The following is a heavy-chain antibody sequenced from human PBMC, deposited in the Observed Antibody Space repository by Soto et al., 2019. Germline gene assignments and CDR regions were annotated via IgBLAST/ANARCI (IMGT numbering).Heavy chain of an antibody. V-gene: IGHV4-34*01. J-gene: IGHJ5*02. D-gene: IGHD1-7*01. Sequence: SETLSLTCAVYGGSFSGYYWSWIRQPPGKGLEWIGEINHSGSTNYNPSLKSRVTISVDTSKNQFSLKLSSVTAADTAVHYCARGTPRITGTTRWFDPWGQGTLVTVSS. CDR2: INHSGST. CDR1: GGSFSGYY. CDR3: ARGTPRITGTTRWFDP.